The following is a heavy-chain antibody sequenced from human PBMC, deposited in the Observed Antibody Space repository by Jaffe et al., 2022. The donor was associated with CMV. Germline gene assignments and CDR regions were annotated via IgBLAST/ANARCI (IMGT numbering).Heavy chain of an antibody. CDR1: GGSISSSSYY. Sequence: QLQLQESGPGLVKPSETLSLTCTVSGGSISSSSYYWGWIRQPPGKGLEWIGSIYYSGSTYYNPSLKSRVTISVDTSKNQFSLKLSSVTAADTAVYYCARLDVDILTGYFYYFDYWGQGTLVTVSS. J-gene: IGHJ4*02. CDR3: ARLDVDILTGYFYYFDY. V-gene: IGHV4-39*01. D-gene: IGHD3-9*01. CDR2: IYYSGST.